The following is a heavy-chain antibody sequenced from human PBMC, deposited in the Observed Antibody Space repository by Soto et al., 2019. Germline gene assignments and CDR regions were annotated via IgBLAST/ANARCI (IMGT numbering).Heavy chain of an antibody. J-gene: IGHJ3*02. CDR3: AREYSGSHDAFDI. CDR2: INAGNGNT. Sequence: ASVNVSCQASGYTFTSYAMHWVRQAPGQRLEWMGWINAGNGNTKYSQKFQGRVTITRDTSASTAYMELSSLRSEDTAVYYCAREYSGSHDAFDIWGQGTMVTVSS. CDR1: GYTFTSYA. V-gene: IGHV1-3*01. D-gene: IGHD1-26*01.